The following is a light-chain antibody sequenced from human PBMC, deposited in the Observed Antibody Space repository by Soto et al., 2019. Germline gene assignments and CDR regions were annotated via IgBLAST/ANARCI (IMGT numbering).Light chain of an antibody. Sequence: QSVLTQPASVSGSPGRSVTISCTGSSSDVGDFNYVSWYQHLPGRAPKLIIYDVTNRPSGISYRFSASKSGRTASLTISGLQAEDEADYYCSSYSSSRTHVVFGGGTKLTVL. CDR3: SSYSSSRTHVV. V-gene: IGLV2-14*03. J-gene: IGLJ2*01. CDR2: DVT. CDR1: SSDVGDFNY.